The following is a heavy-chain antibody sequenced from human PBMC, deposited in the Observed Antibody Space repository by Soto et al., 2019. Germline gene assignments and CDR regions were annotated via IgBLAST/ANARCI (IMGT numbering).Heavy chain of an antibody. CDR3: ARVPFWKGYYYGSGRPNWFDP. V-gene: IGHV4-34*01. J-gene: IGHJ5*02. CDR2: INHSGST. CDR1: GGSFSGYY. D-gene: IGHD3-10*01. Sequence: SETLSLTCAVYGGSFSGYYWSWIRQPPGKGLEWFGEINHSGSTNYNPSLKSRVTISVDTSKNQFSLKLSSVTAADTAVYYCARVPFWKGYYYGSGRPNWFDPWGQGTLVTVSS.